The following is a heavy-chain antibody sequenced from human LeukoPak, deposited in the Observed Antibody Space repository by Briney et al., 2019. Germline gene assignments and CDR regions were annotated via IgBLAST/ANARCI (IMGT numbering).Heavy chain of an antibody. D-gene: IGHD3-22*01. V-gene: IGHV4-31*03. CDR1: GGSISSGGYY. Sequence: SETLSLTCIVSGGSISSGGYYWSWIRQHPGKGLEWIGYIYYSGSTYYNPSLKSRVTISVDTSKNQFSLKLSSVTAADTAVYYCAREAVDYYDSSGYYYGTTDYWGQGTLVTVSS. CDR2: IYYSGST. J-gene: IGHJ4*02. CDR3: AREAVDYYDSSGYYYGTTDY.